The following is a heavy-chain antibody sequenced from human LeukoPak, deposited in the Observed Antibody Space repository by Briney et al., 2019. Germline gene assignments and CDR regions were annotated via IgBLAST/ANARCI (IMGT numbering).Heavy chain of an antibody. V-gene: IGHV3-23*01. Sequence: PGGSLRLSCAASGFTFSSYAMSWVRQAPGKGLEWVSAISGSGGSTYYADSVKGRFTISRDNSKNTLYLQMNSLRAEDTAVYYCAKSGYSGSYPYYFDYWGQGTLATVSS. CDR2: ISGSGGST. J-gene: IGHJ4*02. D-gene: IGHD1-26*01. CDR3: AKSGYSGSYPYYFDY. CDR1: GFTFSSYA.